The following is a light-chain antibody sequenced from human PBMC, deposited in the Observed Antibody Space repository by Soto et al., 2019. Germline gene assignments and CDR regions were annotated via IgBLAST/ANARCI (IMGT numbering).Light chain of an antibody. CDR3: QQYGSSPRT. Sequence: IVLTQSPGTLSLSPWERVTLSCRASQSLSSSYLAWYQQKPGQAPRLLIYGASSRATGIPDRFSGSGSGTDFTLTISRLEPEDFAVYYCQQYGSSPRTFGQGTKVDIK. V-gene: IGKV3-20*01. J-gene: IGKJ1*01. CDR2: GAS. CDR1: QSLSSSY.